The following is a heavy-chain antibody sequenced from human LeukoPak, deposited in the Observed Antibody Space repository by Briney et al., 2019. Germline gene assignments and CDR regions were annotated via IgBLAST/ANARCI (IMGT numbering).Heavy chain of an antibody. CDR3: ARSPSVRDNWFDP. CDR1: GFTVSSNY. V-gene: IGHV3-53*04. Sequence: GGSLRLPCAAPGFTVSSNYMSWVRQAPGKGLEWVSVIYSGGSTYYADSVKGRFTISRHNSKNTLYLQMNSLRAEDTAVYYCARSPSVRDNWFDPWGQGTLVTVSS. D-gene: IGHD3-10*01. J-gene: IGHJ5*02. CDR2: IYSGGST.